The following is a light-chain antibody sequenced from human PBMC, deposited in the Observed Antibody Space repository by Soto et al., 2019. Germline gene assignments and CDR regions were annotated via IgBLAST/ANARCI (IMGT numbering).Light chain of an antibody. V-gene: IGKV1-39*01. J-gene: IGKJ3*01. CDR2: STS. CDR1: QSISNY. CDR3: QQSYSGLT. Sequence: DLQMTQSPSSLSASVGDRVIISCRASQSISNYLNWYQQRPGKAPKLLIFSTSGLQSGVPSRFSGSGSGTEFTLTISSLQLEDFATYYCQQSYSGLTFGPGTKVDLK.